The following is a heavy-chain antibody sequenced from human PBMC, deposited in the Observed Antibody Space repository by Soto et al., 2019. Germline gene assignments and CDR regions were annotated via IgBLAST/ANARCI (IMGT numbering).Heavy chain of an antibody. J-gene: IGHJ6*02. CDR2: ISSSSSYI. V-gene: IGHV3-21*01. CDR3: ARVVFSGSYSYYYGMDV. D-gene: IGHD1-26*01. Sequence: LRLSWAASGFTFSSYSMNWVRQAPWRGLEWVSSISSSSSYIYYADSVKGRFTISRDNAKNSLYLQINSLRAEDTAVYYCARVVFSGSYSYYYGMDVWGQGTTVTVSS. CDR1: GFTFSSYS.